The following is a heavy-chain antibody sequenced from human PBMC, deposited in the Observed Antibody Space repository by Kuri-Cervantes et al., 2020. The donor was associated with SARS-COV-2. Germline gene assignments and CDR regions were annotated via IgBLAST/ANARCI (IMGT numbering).Heavy chain of an antibody. CDR2: IYSGGST. CDR3: ARGDLDYFYGMDV. V-gene: IGHV3-53*01. CDR1: GFTVSNNY. Sequence: ETLSLTCAASGFTVSNNYMTWVRQAPGKGLEYVSVIYSGGSTYYADSVKGRFTISRDNSKNTLYLQINSLRAEDSAVYYCARGDLDYFYGMDVWGQGTTVTVSS. J-gene: IGHJ6*02. D-gene: IGHD3/OR15-3a*01.